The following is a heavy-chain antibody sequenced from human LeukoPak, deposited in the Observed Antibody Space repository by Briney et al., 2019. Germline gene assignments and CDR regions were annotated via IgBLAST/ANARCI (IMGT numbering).Heavy chain of an antibody. CDR1: SGSISITNW. V-gene: IGHV4-4*02. D-gene: IGHD2-2*01. Sequence: SGTLSLTCAVSSGSISITNWWSWVRQPPGKGLEWIGEIYHTGSTNYNPSLKSRVTISVDKSRNQFSLKLSSVTAADTAVYYCARVGYCSTTNCYEDYWGQGTLVTVSS. J-gene: IGHJ4*02. CDR2: IYHTGST. CDR3: ARVGYCSTTNCYEDY.